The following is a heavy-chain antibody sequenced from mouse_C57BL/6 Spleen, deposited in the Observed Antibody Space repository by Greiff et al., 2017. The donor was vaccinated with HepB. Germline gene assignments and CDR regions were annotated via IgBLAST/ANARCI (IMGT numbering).Heavy chain of an antibody. Sequence: VHLVESGAELVRPGPSVKMSCKASGYTFTNYWIGWAKKRPGHGLEGIGDIYPGGGYTNYNAKFKGKATLTADKSSSTAFMQFSSLTSEDSAIYYCARWGGSSYAMDYWGQGTSVTVSS. V-gene: IGHV1-63*01. CDR1: GYTFTNYW. CDR3: ARWGGSSYAMDY. CDR2: IYPGGGYT. J-gene: IGHJ4*01. D-gene: IGHD1-1*01.